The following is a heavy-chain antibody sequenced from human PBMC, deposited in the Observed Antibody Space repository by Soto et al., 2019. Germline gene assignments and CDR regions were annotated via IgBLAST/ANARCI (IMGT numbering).Heavy chain of an antibody. CDR2: ISGGGDGT. D-gene: IGHD2-21*02. CDR3: AKKGLGSLTTYCNSGDCHYAFDI. V-gene: IGHV3-23*01. Sequence: EVQLLESGGGLVQPGGSLRLSCAASGFTFSNYAMTWVRQAPGKGLEWVSTISGGGDGTFYADSVKGRFTISRDNSRNTVYLQMNSLRAEDTPVYYCAKKGLGSLTTYCNSGDCHYAFDIWGQGTMVTVSS. J-gene: IGHJ3*02. CDR1: GFTFSNYA.